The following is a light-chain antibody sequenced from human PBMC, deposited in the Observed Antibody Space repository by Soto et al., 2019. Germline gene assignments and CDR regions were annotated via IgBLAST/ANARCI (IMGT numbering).Light chain of an antibody. V-gene: IGLV2-14*03. Sequence: QSGLTQPASVSGSPGQWITISCTGTSSDIGGYNYVSWYEQHPGKAPKLVIYDVSHRPSGISNRFSGSKSANTASLTVSGLQAEDEADYYCSSYTSASAFVLFGGGTKLTVL. J-gene: IGLJ2*01. CDR2: DVS. CDR1: SSDIGGYNY. CDR3: SSYTSASAFVL.